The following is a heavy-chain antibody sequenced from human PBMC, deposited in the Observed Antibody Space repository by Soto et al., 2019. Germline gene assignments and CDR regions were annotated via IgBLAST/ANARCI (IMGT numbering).Heavy chain of an antibody. CDR2: SSYSDGF. Sequence: SETLSLTCTVSGASLFSSFWRWIRLPPGKGLEWIGYSSYSDGFGYNPSLKNRAAISVDPSKKQFSLTLYSLTAADTAVYYCARVRHGWTFFDYRSQGTLVTVSS. CDR1: GASLFSSF. V-gene: IGHV4-59*01. CDR3: ARVRHGWTFFDY. D-gene: IGHD6-19*01. J-gene: IGHJ4*02.